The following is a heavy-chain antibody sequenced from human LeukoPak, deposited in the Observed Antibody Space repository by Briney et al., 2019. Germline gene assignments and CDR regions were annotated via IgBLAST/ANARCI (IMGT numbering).Heavy chain of an antibody. D-gene: IGHD3/OR15-3a*01. CDR2: IFYSGGT. V-gene: IGHV4-39*07. J-gene: IGHJ3*02. CDR1: GGSINTPNYY. CDR3: AKSNGYDLVDI. Sequence: SETLSLTCTVSGGSINTPNYYWGWIRQTPGKGLEWIGNIFYSGGTYYSPSLTSRATISLDTSRNQFSLKLNSVPAADTAVYYCAKSNGYDLVDIWGQGTMVTVSS.